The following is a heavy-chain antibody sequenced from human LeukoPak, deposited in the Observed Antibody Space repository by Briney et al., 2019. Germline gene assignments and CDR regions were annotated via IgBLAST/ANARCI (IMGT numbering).Heavy chain of an antibody. CDR1: GFTFSSYS. J-gene: IGHJ4*02. D-gene: IGHD5-24*01. CDR3: AREMRDGYNPSPFDY. CDR2: ISSSSSYI. V-gene: IGHV3-21*01. Sequence: SGGSLRLSCAASGFTFSSYSMNWVRQAPGKGLEWVSSISSSSSYIYYADSVKGRFTISRDNAKNSLYLQMNSLRAEDTAVYYCAREMRDGYNPSPFDYWGQGTLVTVSS.